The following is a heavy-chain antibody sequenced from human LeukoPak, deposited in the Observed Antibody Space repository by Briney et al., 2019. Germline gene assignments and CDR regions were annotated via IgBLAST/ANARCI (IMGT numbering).Heavy chain of an antibody. CDR2: ISYDGSNK. V-gene: IGHV3-30*18. J-gene: IGHJ4*02. Sequence: GGSLRLSCAASGFTFSSYGMHWVRQAPGKGLEWVAVISYDGSNKYYADSVKGRFTISRDNSKNTPYLQMNSLRAEDTAVYYCANSGYYDSSGHIDYWGQGTLVTVSS. D-gene: IGHD3-22*01. CDR1: GFTFSSYG. CDR3: ANSGYYDSSGHIDY.